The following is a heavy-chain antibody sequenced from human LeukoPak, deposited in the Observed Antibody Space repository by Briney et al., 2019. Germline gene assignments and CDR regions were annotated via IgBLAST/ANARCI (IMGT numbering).Heavy chain of an antibody. V-gene: IGHV3-23*01. CDR2: ISGSGGST. Sequence: GGSLRLSCAASGFTVSSNYMSWVRQAPGKGLEWVSAISGSGGSTYYADFVKGRFTISRDNSKNTLYLQMNSLRAEDTAVYYCAKGRRYCSGGSCPFDYWGQGTLVTVSS. CDR1: GFTVSSNY. J-gene: IGHJ4*02. D-gene: IGHD2-15*01. CDR3: AKGRRYCSGGSCPFDY.